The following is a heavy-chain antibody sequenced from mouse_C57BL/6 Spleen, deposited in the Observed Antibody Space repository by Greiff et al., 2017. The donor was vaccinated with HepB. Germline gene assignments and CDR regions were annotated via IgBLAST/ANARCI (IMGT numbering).Heavy chain of an antibody. D-gene: IGHD2-1*01. V-gene: IGHV1-64*01. Sequence: QVQLQQPGAELVKPGASVKLSCKASGYTFTSYWMHWVKQRPGQGLEWIGMIHPNSGSTNYNEKFKSKATLTVDKSSSTAYMQRSSLTSEDSAVYYCASNGNRGGKAMDYWGQGTSVTVSS. J-gene: IGHJ4*01. CDR2: IHPNSGST. CDR3: ASNGNRGGKAMDY. CDR1: GYTFTSYW.